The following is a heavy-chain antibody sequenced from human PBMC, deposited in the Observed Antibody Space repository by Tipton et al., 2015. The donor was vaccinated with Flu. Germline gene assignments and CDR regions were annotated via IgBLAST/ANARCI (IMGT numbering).Heavy chain of an antibody. J-gene: IGHJ2*01. Sequence: LRLSCTVAGGSISSYYWSWIRQPAGKGLEWIGRIYTSGSTNYNPSLKSRVTMSVDTSKNQFSLKLSSLTAADTAVYYCARLGPGDYYDSSGYYPEGWYFDLWGRGTLVTVSS. CDR3: ARLGPGDYYDSSGYYPEGWYFDL. CDR2: IYTSGST. V-gene: IGHV4-4*07. CDR1: GGSISSYY. D-gene: IGHD3-22*01.